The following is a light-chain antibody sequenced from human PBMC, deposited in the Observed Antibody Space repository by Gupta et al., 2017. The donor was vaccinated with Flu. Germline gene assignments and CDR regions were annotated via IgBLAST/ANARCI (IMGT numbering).Light chain of an antibody. CDR3: CSYAGTYTRL. V-gene: IGLV2-11*01. CDR2: DVN. Sequence: QSALTQPRSVSGSPGQSVTISCTGTSSDVGGYNYVSWYQQHPGKAPNLLIYDVNKRPSGVPDRFSGSKSGNTASLTISGLQAEDEADYYCCSYAGTYTRLFGGGTKLTVL. J-gene: IGLJ2*01. CDR1: SSDVGGYNY.